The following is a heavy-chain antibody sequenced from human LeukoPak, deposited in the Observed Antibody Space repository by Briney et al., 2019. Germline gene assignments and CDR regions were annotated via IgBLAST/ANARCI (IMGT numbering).Heavy chain of an antibody. V-gene: IGHV1-3*01. CDR2: INAGNGNT. Sequence: ASVNVSCKASGYTLTSYAMHWVRQAPGQRLEWMGWINAGNGNTKYSQKIQGRVTITRDTSATTAYMELSSLRSEDTAVYHCARSVWNGGNSGPFDYWGQGTLVTVSS. D-gene: IGHD4-23*01. CDR3: ARSVWNGGNSGPFDY. CDR1: GYTLTSYA. J-gene: IGHJ4*02.